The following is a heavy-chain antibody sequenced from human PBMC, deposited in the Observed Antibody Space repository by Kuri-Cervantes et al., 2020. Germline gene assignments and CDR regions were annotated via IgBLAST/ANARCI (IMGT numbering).Heavy chain of an antibody. CDR2: IRYDGANK. Sequence: GESLKISCAASGFTFSDYGMHWVRQAPDKSLEWVAFIRYDGANKYYADSVKGRFTISRDNAKNSLYLQMNSLRAEDTAVYYCARDSLIDVYDILTGYSQKTFDYWGQGTLVTVSS. CDR1: GFTFSDYG. D-gene: IGHD3-9*01. V-gene: IGHV3-30*02. J-gene: IGHJ4*02. CDR3: ARDSLIDVYDILTGYSQKTFDY.